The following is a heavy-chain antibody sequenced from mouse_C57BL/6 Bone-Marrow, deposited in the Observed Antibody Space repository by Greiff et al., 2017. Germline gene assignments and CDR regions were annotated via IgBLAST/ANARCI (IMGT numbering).Heavy chain of an antibody. CDR2: INPNNGGT. Sequence: EVQLQQSGPELVKPGASVKISCKASGYTFTDYYMNWVKQSHGKSLEWIGDINPNNGGTSYNQKFKGKATLTVDKSSSTAYMELRSLTSEDSAVYYGARRDYYGSSHFDYWGQGTTLTVSS. D-gene: IGHD1-1*01. CDR3: ARRDYYGSSHFDY. J-gene: IGHJ2*01. CDR1: GYTFTDYY. V-gene: IGHV1-26*01.